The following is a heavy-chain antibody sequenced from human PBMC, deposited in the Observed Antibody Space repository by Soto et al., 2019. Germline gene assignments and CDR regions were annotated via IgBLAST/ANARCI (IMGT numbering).Heavy chain of an antibody. D-gene: IGHD3-22*01. V-gene: IGHV3-30*18. Sequence: QAQLVESGGGVVQPGRSLRLSCAASGFTFSSYGMHWVRQAPGKGLDWVAAISYDGSNQYYADSVKGRFTISRDDSKNTLYLQVNSRRPEDTAVYYCAKLMYSFDSSGFSFDYWGQGTLVTVSS. J-gene: IGHJ4*02. CDR2: ISYDGSNQ. CDR1: GFTFSSYG. CDR3: AKLMYSFDSSGFSFDY.